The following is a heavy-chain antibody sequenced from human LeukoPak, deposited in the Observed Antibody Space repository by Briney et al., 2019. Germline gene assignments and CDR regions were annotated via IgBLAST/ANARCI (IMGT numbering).Heavy chain of an antibody. CDR1: GGSISSYY. CDR3: ARRGLDILTENDAFDI. V-gene: IGHV4-59*08. D-gene: IGHD3-9*01. J-gene: IGHJ3*02. Sequence: SETLSLTCTVSGGSISSYYWSWIRQPPGKGLEWIGYIYYCGSTNYNPSLKSRVTISVDTSKNQFSLKLSSVTAADTAVYYCARRGLDILTENDAFDIWGQGTMVTISS. CDR2: IYYCGST.